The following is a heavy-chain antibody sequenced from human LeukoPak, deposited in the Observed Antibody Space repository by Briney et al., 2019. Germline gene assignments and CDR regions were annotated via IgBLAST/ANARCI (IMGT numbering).Heavy chain of an antibody. J-gene: IGHJ3*02. Sequence: ASVKVSCKASGYTFTSYAMNWVRQAPGQGLEWMGWINTNTGNPTYAQGFTGRFVFSLDTSVSTAYLQISSLKAEDTAVYYCARDQHSGSYRAFDIWGQGTMVTVSS. D-gene: IGHD1-26*01. CDR2: INTNTGNP. V-gene: IGHV7-4-1*02. CDR1: GYTFTSYA. CDR3: ARDQHSGSYRAFDI.